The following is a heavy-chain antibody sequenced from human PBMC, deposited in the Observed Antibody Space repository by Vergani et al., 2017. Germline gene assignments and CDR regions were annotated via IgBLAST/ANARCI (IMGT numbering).Heavy chain of an antibody. V-gene: IGHV3-73*02. CDR2: IRSKANSYAT. CDR1: GFTFSGSA. Sequence: EVQLVESGGGLVQPGGSLKLSCAASGFTFSGSAMHWVRQASGKGLEWVGRIRSKANSYATAYAASVKGRFTISRDDSKNTAYLQMNSLKTEDTAVYYCTSTGYYDILTGYYIEGRDYGGQGTLVTVSS. CDR3: TSTGYYDILTGYYIEGRDY. J-gene: IGHJ4*02. D-gene: IGHD3-9*01.